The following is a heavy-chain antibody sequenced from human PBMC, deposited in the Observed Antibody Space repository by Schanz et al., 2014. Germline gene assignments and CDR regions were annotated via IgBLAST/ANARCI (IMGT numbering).Heavy chain of an antibody. J-gene: IGHJ6*02. CDR3: ASPLGPNCYCCGLDV. CDR2: INSDGSTT. V-gene: IGHV3-74*01. D-gene: IGHD3-16*01. CDR1: GFTFSSYW. Sequence: EVQLVESGGGLVQPGGSLRLSCAASGFTFSSYWMHWVRQAPGKGQVWVSRINSDGSTTIYADSMKGRFTISRDNAKNTQYLQMNSLRVEDTAMYDYASPLGPNCYCCGLDVWGQGTTVTVSS.